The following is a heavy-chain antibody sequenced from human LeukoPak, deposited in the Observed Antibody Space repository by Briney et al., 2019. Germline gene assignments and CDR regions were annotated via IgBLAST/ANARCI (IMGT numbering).Heavy chain of an antibody. J-gene: IGHJ4*02. D-gene: IGHD3-9*01. V-gene: IGHV3-21*01. Sequence: PGGSLRLSCAASGFTFSSYSMNWVRQAPGKGLEWASSISSSSYIYYADSVKGRFTISRDNAKNSLYLQMNSLRAEDTAVYYCAVLEYYDILTGYQNFDYWGQGTLVTVSS. CDR3: AVLEYYDILTGYQNFDY. CDR2: ISSSSYI. CDR1: GFTFSSYS.